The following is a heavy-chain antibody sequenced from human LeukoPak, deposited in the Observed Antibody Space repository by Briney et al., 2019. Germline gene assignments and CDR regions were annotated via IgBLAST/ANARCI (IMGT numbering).Heavy chain of an antibody. CDR3: AREGIAVVGFEY. D-gene: IGHD6-19*01. V-gene: IGHV4-34*01. CDR1: GGSFSGYY. J-gene: IGHJ4*02. CDR2: INHSGST. Sequence: QPSETLSLTCAVYGGSFSGYYWSSIRQPPGKGLEWIGEINHSGSTNYNPSLKSRVTISVDTSKNQFSLKLSSVTAADTAVYYCAREGIAVVGFEYWGQGTLVTVSS.